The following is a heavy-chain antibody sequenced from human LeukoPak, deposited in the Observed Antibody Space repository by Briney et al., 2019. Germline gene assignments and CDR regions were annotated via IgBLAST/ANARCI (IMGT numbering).Heavy chain of an antibody. CDR2: IFYSGGST. V-gene: IGHV4-59*08. Sequence: SETLSHTCTVSGGSFSNYYWNWIRQSPGKGLEWIGYIFYSGGSTNYNPSLKSRVAISVNTSNNQFSLKVSSVTAADTAVYYCARQRVGVLDYWGQGTLVTVSS. CDR3: ARQRVGVLDY. CDR1: GGSFSNYY. D-gene: IGHD1-26*01. J-gene: IGHJ4*02.